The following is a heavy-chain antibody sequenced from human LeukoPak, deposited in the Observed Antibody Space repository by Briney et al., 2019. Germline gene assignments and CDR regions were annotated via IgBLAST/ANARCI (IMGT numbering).Heavy chain of an antibody. CDR2: ISGSGGST. CDR1: GFTFNNYA. D-gene: IGHD4-17*01. V-gene: IGHV3-23*01. Sequence: GGSLRLSCAASGFTFNNYAMSWVRQTPGKGLEWVSAISGSGGSTYYADSVKGRFTISRDNSKNTLYLQMNSLRAEDTAVYYCAKDPHRDYGDPWGQGTLVTVSS. J-gene: IGHJ5*02. CDR3: AKDPHRDYGDP.